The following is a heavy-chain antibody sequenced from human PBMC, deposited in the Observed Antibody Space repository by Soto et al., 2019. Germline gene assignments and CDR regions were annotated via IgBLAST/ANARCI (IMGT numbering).Heavy chain of an antibody. CDR1: GFTFSSYG. Sequence: QVQLVESGGGVVQPGRSLRLSCAASGFTFSSYGMHWVRQAPGKGLEWVAVISYDGSKKYYADSVKGRFTISRDNSKNTLYLQMNSLRAEDTAVYYCAKGGSSWFFFDYWGQGTLVTVSS. CDR2: ISYDGSKK. CDR3: AKGGSSWFFFDY. D-gene: IGHD6-13*01. J-gene: IGHJ4*02. V-gene: IGHV3-30*18.